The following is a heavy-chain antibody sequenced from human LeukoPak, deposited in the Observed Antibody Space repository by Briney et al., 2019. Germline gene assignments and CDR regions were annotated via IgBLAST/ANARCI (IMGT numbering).Heavy chain of an antibody. V-gene: IGHV3-33*01. J-gene: IGHJ4*02. D-gene: IGHD3-10*01. CDR2: IWFDGSKR. CDR3: XRXXGXXSXXXXXFDY. Sequence: PGGSLRLSCAASTFTFSSYGMHRVRQAPGKGLEWVAIIWFDGSKRYYADSVKGRFTISRDNSKNTLYLQINSLRAEDTAVYYCXRXXGXXSXXXXXFDYXXQGTLVTV. CDR1: TFTFSSYG.